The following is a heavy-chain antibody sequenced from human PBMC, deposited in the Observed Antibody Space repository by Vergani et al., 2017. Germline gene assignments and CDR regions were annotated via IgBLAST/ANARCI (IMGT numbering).Heavy chain of an antibody. J-gene: IGHJ4*02. CDR1: GFTFSSYA. V-gene: IGHV3-23*01. CDR3: ATDSSGYYYFDD. D-gene: IGHD3-22*01. CDR2: ISGSGGST. Sequence: EVQLLESGGGLVQPGGSLRLSCAASGFTFSSYAMSWVRQAPGKGLEWVSAISGSGGSTYYADSVKGRFTISRENSKNTLYLQMNSLRAEDTAVYYCATDSSGYYYFDDGGQGSLVTVSS.